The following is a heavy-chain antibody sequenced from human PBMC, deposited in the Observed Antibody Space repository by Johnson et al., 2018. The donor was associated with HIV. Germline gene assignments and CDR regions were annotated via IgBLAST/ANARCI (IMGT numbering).Heavy chain of an antibody. D-gene: IGHD5-18*01. CDR1: GFTFDDHG. CDR2: INWNGGTT. CDR3: ARDRGRYGYAALDI. V-gene: IGHV3-20*04. J-gene: IGHJ3*02. Sequence: VQLVESGGGVVQPGGSLRLSCAASGFTFDDHGMSWVRPAPGQGLEWVSGINWNGGTTGYAASVLGRFTISIDNPKNTLYLQRNSLRAEDTAVYYCARDRGRYGYAALDIWGQGTMVTVSS.